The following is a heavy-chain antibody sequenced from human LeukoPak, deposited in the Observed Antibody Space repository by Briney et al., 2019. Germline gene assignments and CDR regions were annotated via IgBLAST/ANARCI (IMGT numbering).Heavy chain of an antibody. J-gene: IGHJ3*01. V-gene: IGHV3-48*02. CDR2: ISRASSTK. CDR3: ERDSTGYSFNL. D-gene: IGHD3-22*01. CDR1: GFTFSMYT. Sequence: GGSLRLSCTASGFTFSMYTMNWDRQAPGKGLEWISYISRASSTKYYADSVKGRFTISRDNAKNSLYLQMNSLRDDDTDVYYFERDSTGYSFNLWGRGTMVTVSS.